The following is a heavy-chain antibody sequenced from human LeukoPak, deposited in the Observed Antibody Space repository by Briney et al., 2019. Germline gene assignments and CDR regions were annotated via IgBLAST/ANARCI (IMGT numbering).Heavy chain of an antibody. Sequence: SQTLSLTCAVSGVSISSGGYSWSWIRQPPGKGLEWIGYIYHSGSTYYNPSLKGRVTISVDRSKNQFSLKLSSVTAADTAVYYCARGYYDSSGYYPPAFDIWGQGTMVTVSS. CDR3: ARGYYDSSGYYPPAFDI. CDR2: IYHSGST. CDR1: GVSISSGGYS. V-gene: IGHV4-30-2*01. J-gene: IGHJ3*02. D-gene: IGHD3-22*01.